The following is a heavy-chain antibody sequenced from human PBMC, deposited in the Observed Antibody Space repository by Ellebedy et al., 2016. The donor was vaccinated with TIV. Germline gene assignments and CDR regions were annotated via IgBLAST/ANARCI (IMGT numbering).Heavy chain of an antibody. V-gene: IGHV3-21*01. J-gene: IGHJ4*02. CDR1: GFTFSDYS. CDR2: LSTRSSYI. Sequence: GESLKISCTASGFTFSDYSVHWVRQAPGKGLEWVSSLSTRSSYILYADSVKCRFTISRDNAKNPVHLQLNSLRAEDTAVYYCARGLRNYWRPLFDGWGQGTLVTVSS. D-gene: IGHD3-3*01. CDR3: ARGLRNYWRPLFDG.